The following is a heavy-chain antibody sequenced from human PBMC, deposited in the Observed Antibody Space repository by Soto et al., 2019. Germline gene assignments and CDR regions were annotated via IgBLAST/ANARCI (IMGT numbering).Heavy chain of an antibody. CDR1: GGSISSGGYY. CDR2: IYYSGST. J-gene: IGHJ5*02. Sequence: PSETLSLTCTVSGGSISSGGYYWSWIRQHPGKGLEWIGYIYYSGSTYYNPSLKSRVTISVDTSKNQFSLKLSSVTAADTAVYYCARATTVTTRPPLGFDPWGQGTLVTVSS. D-gene: IGHD4-17*01. CDR3: ARATTVTTRPPLGFDP. V-gene: IGHV4-31*03.